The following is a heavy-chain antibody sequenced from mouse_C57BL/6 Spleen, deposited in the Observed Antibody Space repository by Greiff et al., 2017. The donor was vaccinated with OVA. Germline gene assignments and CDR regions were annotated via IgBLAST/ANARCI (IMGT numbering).Heavy chain of an antibody. Sequence: QVQLQQPGTELVKPGASVKLSCKASGYTFTSYWMHWVKQRPGQGLEWIGNINPSNGGTNYNEKFKSKATLTVEKSSSTVYLELSRLTSDDSAVYYCARLLPSYAMDYWGQGTSVTVSS. V-gene: IGHV1-53*01. D-gene: IGHD2-1*01. CDR2: INPSNGGT. CDR1: GYTFTSYW. J-gene: IGHJ4*01. CDR3: ARLLPSYAMDY.